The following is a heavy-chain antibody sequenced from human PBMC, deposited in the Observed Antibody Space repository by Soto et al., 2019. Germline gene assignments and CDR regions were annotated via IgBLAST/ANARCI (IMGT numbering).Heavy chain of an antibody. CDR2: IWYNGGNK. D-gene: IGHD3-10*01. CDR1: GFTFSSYG. J-gene: IGHJ4*02. V-gene: IGHV3-33*01. Sequence: QGQLVESGGGVVQPGRSLRLSCEASGFTFSSYGMHWVRQAPGKGLEWVAVIWYNGGNKYYSDSVKGRFTISRDNSKNTLYLQMNSLSAEDTGVYYCARDGPPDRSGRSSPLAYWGQGILVTASS. CDR3: ARDGPPDRSGRSSPLAY.